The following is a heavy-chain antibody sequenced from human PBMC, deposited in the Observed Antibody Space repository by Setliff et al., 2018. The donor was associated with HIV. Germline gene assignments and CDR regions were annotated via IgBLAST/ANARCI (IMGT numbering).Heavy chain of an antibody. CDR1: GYTFTNHA. D-gene: IGHD3-3*01. V-gene: IGHV1-3*01. CDR3: ARLRVLQLLEWSNYYYYGLDV. CDR2: INAGDDNP. J-gene: IGHJ6*02. Sequence: GASVKVSCKASGYTFTNHAIHWVRQAPGQRLEWLGWINAGDDNPKYSQKFQDRVTITRDTSASTAYMELSSLMSEDTAVYYCARLRVLQLLEWSNYYYYGLDVWGQGTTVTVSS.